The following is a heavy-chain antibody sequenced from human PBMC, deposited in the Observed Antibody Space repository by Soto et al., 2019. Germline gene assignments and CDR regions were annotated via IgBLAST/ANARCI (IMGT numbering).Heavy chain of an antibody. Sequence: QVQLVQSGAEVKKPGSSVKVSCKASGGTFSSYAISWVRQAPGQGLEWMGGIIPIFGTANYAQKFQGRVTITADESTSTAYMELSSLRSEDTAVYYCARGSITGTTWAPRSYGMDVWGQGTTVTVSS. D-gene: IGHD1-7*01. CDR3: ARGSITGTTWAPRSYGMDV. J-gene: IGHJ6*02. CDR2: IIPIFGTA. V-gene: IGHV1-69*12. CDR1: GGTFSSYA.